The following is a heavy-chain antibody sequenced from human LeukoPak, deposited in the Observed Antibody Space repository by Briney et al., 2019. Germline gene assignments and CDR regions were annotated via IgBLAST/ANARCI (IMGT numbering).Heavy chain of an antibody. CDR1: GSSISSYY. Sequence: PSETLSHTCTVSGSSISSYYCSWIRQPAGKGLEWIGRIYTSGSTNYNPSLKSRVTMSVDTSKNQFSLKLSSVTAADTAVYYCARVSMVRGVTYYYYYYMDVWGKGTTVTISS. CDR2: IYTSGST. J-gene: IGHJ6*03. CDR3: ARVSMVRGVTYYYYYYMDV. D-gene: IGHD3-10*01. V-gene: IGHV4-4*07.